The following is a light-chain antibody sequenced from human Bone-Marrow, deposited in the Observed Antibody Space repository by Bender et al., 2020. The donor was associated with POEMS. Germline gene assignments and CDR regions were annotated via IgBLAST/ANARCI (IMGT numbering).Light chain of an antibody. CDR3: QAWDSSTAVV. CDR1: NVGSTS. Sequence: SYVLTQPPSVSVAPGQTARITCGGNNVGSTSVHWYQQKPGQSPVLVISQDSQRPSGIPERFSGSNSGNTATLTISGTQAMDEADYYCQAWDSSTAVVFGGGTKLTVL. V-gene: IGLV3-21*01. J-gene: IGLJ2*01. CDR2: QDS.